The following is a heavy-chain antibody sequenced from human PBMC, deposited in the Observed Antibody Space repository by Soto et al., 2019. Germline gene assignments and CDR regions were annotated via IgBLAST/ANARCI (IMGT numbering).Heavy chain of an antibody. Sequence: SETLSLTCTVSGGSISSYYWSWIRQPPGKGLEWIGYIYNSGSTNYNPSLKSRVTISIDTSKNQFSLKLSSVIAADTAVYYCARLLSSGGSWFDPWGQGTLVTVSS. J-gene: IGHJ5*02. CDR1: GGSISSYY. CDR2: IYNSGST. CDR3: ARLLSSGGSWFDP. V-gene: IGHV4-59*01. D-gene: IGHD3-16*01.